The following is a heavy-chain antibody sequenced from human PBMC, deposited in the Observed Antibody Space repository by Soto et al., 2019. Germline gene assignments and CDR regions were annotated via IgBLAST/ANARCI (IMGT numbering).Heavy chain of an antibody. CDR2: HYSGGST. Sequence: PGGSLRLSCAISGFSVSSNYLSWVRQAPGKGLEWVSVHYSGGSTYYNPSLKSRVTISVDTSKNQFSLKLSSMTAADTAVYYCATQITDILTDMDYWGQGTLVTVSS. J-gene: IGHJ4*02. CDR3: ATQITDILTDMDY. D-gene: IGHD3-9*01. V-gene: IGHV4-59*05. CDR1: GFSVSSNY.